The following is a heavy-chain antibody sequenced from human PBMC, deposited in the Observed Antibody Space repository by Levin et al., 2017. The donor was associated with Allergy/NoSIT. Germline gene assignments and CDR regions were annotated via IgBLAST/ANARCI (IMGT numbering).Heavy chain of an antibody. J-gene: IGHJ4*02. CDR2: IYCGGST. D-gene: IGHD3-22*01. V-gene: IGHV3-66*01. Sequence: PAGGSLRLSCAASGFTVSSNYMSWVRQAPGKGLEWVSVIYCGGSTYYADSVKGRFTISRDNSKNTLYLQMNSLRAEDTAVYYCARERYYYDSSGYLIDYWGQGTLVTVSS. CDR1: GFTVSSNY. CDR3: ARERYYYDSSGYLIDY.